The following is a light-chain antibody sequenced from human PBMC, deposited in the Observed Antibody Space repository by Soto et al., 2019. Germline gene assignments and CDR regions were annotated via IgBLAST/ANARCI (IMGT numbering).Light chain of an antibody. V-gene: IGKV3-20*01. J-gene: IGKJ4*01. CDR3: QQYGSSRLT. CDR1: QTVISNS. Sequence: EIVLTQSPGTLSLSPGEGGTLSCRASQTVISNSLAWYQQKPGQPPRLLIYGASSRATDIPDRITGSGSGTDFTLTISRLEPEDFAVYYCQQYGSSRLTFGGGTKVDIK. CDR2: GAS.